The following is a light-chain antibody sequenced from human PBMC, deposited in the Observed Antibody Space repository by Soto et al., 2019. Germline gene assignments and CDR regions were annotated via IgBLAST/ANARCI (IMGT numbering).Light chain of an antibody. V-gene: IGKV1-5*01. CDR2: DAS. CDR3: QQYNSYWT. J-gene: IGKJ1*01. Sequence: MTLYPFTLPLSLPQRVTLSFGASQGISSWLACYQQNPGKATKLLIDDASSLESGVPSRFSGSGSGTEFTLTISSLQPDDFATYYCQQYNSYWTFGQGTKVDI. CDR1: QGISSW.